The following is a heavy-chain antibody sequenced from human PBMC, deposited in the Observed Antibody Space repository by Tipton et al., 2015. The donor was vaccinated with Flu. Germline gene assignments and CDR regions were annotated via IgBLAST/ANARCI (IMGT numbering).Heavy chain of an antibody. CDR2: ISYDGSNK. V-gene: IGHV3-30*18. Sequence: CAASGFTFSSYGMHWVRQAPGKGLEWVAVISYDGSNKYYADSVKGRFTISRDNSKNTLYLQMNSLRAEDTAVYYCAKDPSHPGLKPPAPYSGYDYGEYWGQGTLVTVSS. CDR3: AKDPSHPGLKPPAPYSGYDYGEY. CDR1: GFTFSSYG. J-gene: IGHJ4*02. D-gene: IGHD5-12*01.